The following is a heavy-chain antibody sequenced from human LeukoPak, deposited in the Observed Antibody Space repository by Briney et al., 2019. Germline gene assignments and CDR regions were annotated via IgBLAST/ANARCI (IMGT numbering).Heavy chain of an antibody. Sequence: GGSLRLSCAASGFTFSTYAVNWVRQAPGKGLEWVSAISSSGGTTYYADSVKGRFSISRDNSKNTLYLRMNSLRAEDTAVYYCAKDRNACPTNFDSWGQGTLVTVSS. V-gene: IGHV3-23*01. J-gene: IGHJ4*02. CDR1: GFTFSTYA. CDR3: AKDRNACPTNFDS. D-gene: IGHD5-24*01. CDR2: ISSSGGTT.